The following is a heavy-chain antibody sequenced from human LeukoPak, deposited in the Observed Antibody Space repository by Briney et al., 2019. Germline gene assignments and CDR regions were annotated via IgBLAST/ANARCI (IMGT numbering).Heavy chain of an antibody. Sequence: EASVKVSCKASGGTFSSYAISWVRQAPGQGLEWMGGIIPIFGTANYAQKFQGRVTITADESTSTAYMELSSLRSEDTAVYYCAREARFGEDYYYYMDVWGKGTTDTVSS. J-gene: IGHJ6*03. CDR2: IIPIFGTA. D-gene: IGHD3-10*01. V-gene: IGHV1-69*13. CDR1: GGTFSSYA. CDR3: AREARFGEDYYYYMDV.